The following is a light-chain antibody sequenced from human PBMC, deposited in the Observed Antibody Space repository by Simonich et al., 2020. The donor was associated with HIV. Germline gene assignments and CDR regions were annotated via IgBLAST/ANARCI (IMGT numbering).Light chain of an antibody. V-gene: IGKV3-15*01. Sequence: EKVLTQSPATLSVSPGELATLSCRASQRLNSNLAWYQQTPGQTPRLLIYGASTRATGIPARFSGSGSGTDFTLTISSLQSEDVAVYYCQQYYSTPYTFGQGTKLEIK. CDR1: QRLNSN. CDR2: GAS. J-gene: IGKJ2*01. CDR3: QQYYSTPYT.